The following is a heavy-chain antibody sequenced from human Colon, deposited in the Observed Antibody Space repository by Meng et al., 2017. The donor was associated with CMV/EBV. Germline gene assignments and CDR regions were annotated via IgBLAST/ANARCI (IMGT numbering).Heavy chain of an antibody. V-gene: IGHV3-66*02. CDR3: ARGPMIAEGV. D-gene: IGHD2-21*01. CDR2: IYSGGST. J-gene: IGHJ4*02. Sequence: GESLKISCATSGFTISSSYMAWIRQPPGKGLEWVALIYSGGSTYYADSVKGRLTISRDDSTDTLFLQMNNLQVEDTGLYYCARGPMIAEGVWGLGTLVTVSS. CDR1: GFTISSSY.